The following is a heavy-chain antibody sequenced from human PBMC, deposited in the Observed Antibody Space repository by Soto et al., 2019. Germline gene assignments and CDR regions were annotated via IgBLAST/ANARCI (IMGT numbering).Heavy chain of an antibody. CDR3: ARVVVPTTATTSNWFDP. V-gene: IGHV1-46*01. CDR2: INPSGGST. J-gene: IGHJ5*02. CDR1: GYTFTTYY. Sequence: ASVKVSCKASGYTFTTYYMHWVRQAPGQGLEWMGIINPSGGSTNYAQRFQGRVTMTSDTSTSTVYMELSSLRADDTAVYHYARVVVPTTATTSNWFDPWGQGTLVTVS. D-gene: IGHD4-17*01.